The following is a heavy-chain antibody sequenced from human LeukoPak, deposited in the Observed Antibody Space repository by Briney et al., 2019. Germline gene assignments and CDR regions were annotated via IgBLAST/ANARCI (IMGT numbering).Heavy chain of an antibody. D-gene: IGHD3-22*01. CDR2: IYTSGST. J-gene: IGHJ4*02. CDR3: ARGVGYYDSSGYYYDY. Sequence: SETLSLTCTVSGGSISSSSYYWGWIRQPPGKGLEWIGRIYTSGSTNYNPSLKSRVTISVDTSKNQFSLKLSSVTAADTAVYYCARGVGYYDSSGYYYDYWGQGTLVTVSS. V-gene: IGHV4-39*07. CDR1: GGSISSSSYY.